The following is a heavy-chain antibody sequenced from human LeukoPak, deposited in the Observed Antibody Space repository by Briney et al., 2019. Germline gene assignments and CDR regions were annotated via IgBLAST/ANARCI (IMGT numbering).Heavy chain of an antibody. Sequence: SETLSLTCTVSGGSISTYYWSWIRQPAGKGLEWIGRIYSSGSTNYNPSLKSRVTMSVDTSKNQFSLNLSSLTAADTAFYYCARESYSSGWYKDYWGQGILVTVSS. CDR3: ARESYSSGWYKDY. V-gene: IGHV4-4*07. D-gene: IGHD6-19*01. J-gene: IGHJ4*02. CDR2: IYSSGST. CDR1: GGSISTYY.